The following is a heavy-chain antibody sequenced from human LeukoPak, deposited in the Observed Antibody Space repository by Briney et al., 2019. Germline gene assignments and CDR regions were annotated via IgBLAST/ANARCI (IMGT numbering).Heavy chain of an antibody. D-gene: IGHD2-2*01. CDR3: TTESHIVVVPAAIPLLLYGDYVSRVSGPNN. V-gene: IGHV1-69*04. CDR1: GGTFSSYA. Sequence: ASVKVSCKASGGTFSSYAISWVRQAPGQGLEWMGRIIPILGIANYAQRFQGRVTITADRSTSTAYMELSSLKTEDTAVYYCTTESHIVVVPAAIPLLLYGDYVSRVSGPNNWGQGTLVTVSS. J-gene: IGHJ4*02. CDR2: IIPILGIA.